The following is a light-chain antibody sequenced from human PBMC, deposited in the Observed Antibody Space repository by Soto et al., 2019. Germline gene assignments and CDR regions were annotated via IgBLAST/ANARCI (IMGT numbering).Light chain of an antibody. J-gene: IGLJ3*02. CDR3: CSYTTTSTGV. CDR2: AVN. CDR1: SSDVGGYNY. V-gene: IGLV2-14*01. Sequence: QSALTQPASVSGSPGQSITISCTGTSSDVGGYNYVSWYQQHPGKAPKLIIYAVNVRPSGGSIRFSGSKSGNTASLTISGLQAEDEADYYCCSYTTTSTGVFGGGTKVTVL.